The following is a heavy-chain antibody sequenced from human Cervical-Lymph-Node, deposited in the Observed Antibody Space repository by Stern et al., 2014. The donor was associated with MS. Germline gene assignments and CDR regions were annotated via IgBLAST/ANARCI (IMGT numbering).Heavy chain of an antibody. J-gene: IGHJ6*02. CDR3: ARGASSAAWYKYAVDV. Sequence: VQLVQSGAEVQKPGSSVKVSCKASGDTSNTDAIHWVRQAPGQGLEWMGGIIPVFGTPVYAQRFKGRVAIAADESTATDYMELSSLRSDDTAVYYCARGASSAAWYKYAVDVWGQGTTVTVSS. V-gene: IGHV1-69*01. CDR2: IIPVFGTP. D-gene: IGHD1-14*01. CDR1: GDTSNTDA.